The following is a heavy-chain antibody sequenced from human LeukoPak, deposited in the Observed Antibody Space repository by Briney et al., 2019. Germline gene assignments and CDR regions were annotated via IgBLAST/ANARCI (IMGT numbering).Heavy chain of an antibody. CDR3: PKDYCSGGSCYRFDY. D-gene: IGHD2-15*01. CDR2: ISGSGGTT. Sequence: GGSLRLSCAASGFTLRNYAMSWVRQAPGKGLEWVSDISGSGGTTYYADSVKGRFTISRDNPNNTLYLQMNSLRAEDTAVYYCPKDYCSGGSCYRFDYWGQGTLVTVSS. V-gene: IGHV3-23*01. CDR1: GFTLRNYA. J-gene: IGHJ4*02.